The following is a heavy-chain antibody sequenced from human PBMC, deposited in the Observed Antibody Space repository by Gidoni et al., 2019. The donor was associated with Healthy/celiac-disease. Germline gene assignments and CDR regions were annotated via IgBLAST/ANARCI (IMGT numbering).Heavy chain of an antibody. CDR3: ARAIPYFDY. CDR1: GFTFSSYG. CDR2: IWYDGSNN. Sequence: VQLVGSGGGVVQPGRALRLSCAASGFTFSSYGMPWVRQAPGKGLEWVAVIWYDGSNNYYADSVKGRFTISRDNSKNTLYLQMNSLRAEDTAVYYCARAIPYFDYWGQGTLVTVSS. J-gene: IGHJ4*02. V-gene: IGHV3-33*01.